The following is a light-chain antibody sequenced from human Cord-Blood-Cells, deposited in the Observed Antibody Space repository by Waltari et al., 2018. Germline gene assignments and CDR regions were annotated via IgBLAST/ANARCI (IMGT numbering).Light chain of an antibody. CDR2: DAS. V-gene: IGKV1-5*01. CDR3: QQYNSYSLT. CDR1: HSISSW. Sequence: DIQMTPSPSTLSAYVGDRVTITCRASHSISSWLAWYQQKPVNAPKLLIYDASSLESGVPSRFCGSGSGTEFTLTIIILQPEDFATYYCQQYNSYSLTFGGGTKVEIK. J-gene: IGKJ4*02.